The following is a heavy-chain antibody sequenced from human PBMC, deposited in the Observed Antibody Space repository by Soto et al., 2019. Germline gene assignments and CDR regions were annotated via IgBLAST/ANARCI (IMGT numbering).Heavy chain of an antibody. J-gene: IGHJ4*02. CDR3: AKGSSGYSDTFDY. D-gene: IGHD3-22*01. V-gene: IGHV3-23*01. CDR1: GFAFSSYS. Sequence: EVQLLQSGGGLVQPGGSLRLSCAASGFAFSSYSMYWVRQAPGKGLEWVSGISGSGSGTYYADSVKGRFTISRDNSKNTLYLQMNSLRVEDSAVYYCAKGSSGYSDTFDYWGQGTLVTVSS. CDR2: ISGSGSGT.